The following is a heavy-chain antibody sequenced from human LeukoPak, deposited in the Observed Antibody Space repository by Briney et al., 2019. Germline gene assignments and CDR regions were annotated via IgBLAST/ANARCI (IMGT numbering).Heavy chain of an antibody. CDR3: AKTHPSSGWQNFDF. CDR1: GFTFDDYA. V-gene: IGHV3-43*02. Sequence: PGGSLRLSCAASGFTFDDYAMHWVRQGPGKGLEWVSLITGDGGSTYYADSVKGRFTISRDNNKNSLFLQMNSLRTEDTALYYCAKTHPSSGWQNFDFWGQGTLVTVSS. CDR2: ITGDGGST. J-gene: IGHJ4*02. D-gene: IGHD6-19*01.